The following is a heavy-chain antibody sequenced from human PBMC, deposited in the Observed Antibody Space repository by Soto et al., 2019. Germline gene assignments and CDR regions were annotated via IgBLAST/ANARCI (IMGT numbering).Heavy chain of an antibody. J-gene: IGHJ4*02. D-gene: IGHD3-22*01. CDR3: ARVIWEYDTNGYSLDVDY. CDR1: GYDFTRYG. Sequence: QVQLVQSGAEVKKPGASVKVSCKTSGYDFTRYGTTWVRQAPGQGLEWMAWISSYNGNTIYAQKLQGRATMTLDTFTSTAYMALRSLRSDYTAVYFCARVIWEYDTNGYSLDVDYCGQGTLVTVYS. V-gene: IGHV1-18*01. CDR2: ISSYNGNT.